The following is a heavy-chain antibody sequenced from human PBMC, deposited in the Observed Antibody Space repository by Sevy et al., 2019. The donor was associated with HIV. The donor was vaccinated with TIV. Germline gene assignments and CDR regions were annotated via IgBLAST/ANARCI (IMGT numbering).Heavy chain of an antibody. J-gene: IGHJ4*02. CDR2: ISSSSSTI. CDR1: GFTFSSYS. CDR3: ARVHPDEHYFDY. V-gene: IGHV3-48*02. Sequence: RGSLRLSCAASGFTFSSYSMNWVRQAPGKGFEWVSYISSSSSTIYYADSVKGRFTVSRDNAKNSLYLQMNSLRDEDTAVYDCARVHPDEHYFDYWGQGTLVNVSS.